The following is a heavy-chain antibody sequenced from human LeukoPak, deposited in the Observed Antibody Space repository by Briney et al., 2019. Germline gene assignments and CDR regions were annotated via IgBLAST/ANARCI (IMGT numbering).Heavy chain of an antibody. J-gene: IGHJ4*02. CDR3: ARDSAAAGRGGFDY. V-gene: IGHV3-53*01. D-gene: IGHD6-13*01. Sequence: PGGSLRLSCAASGFTVSSNYMSWVRQAPGKGLEWVSVIYSGGSTHYADSVKGRLTISRDNSKNTLYLQMNSLRVEDTAVYYCARDSAAAGRGGFDYWGQGTLVTVSS. CDR2: IYSGGST. CDR1: GFTVSSNY.